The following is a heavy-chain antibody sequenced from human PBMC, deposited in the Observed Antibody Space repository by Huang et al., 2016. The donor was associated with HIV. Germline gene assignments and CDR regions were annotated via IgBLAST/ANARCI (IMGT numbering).Heavy chain of an antibody. CDR3: ARDWSFGSSTSPAD. D-gene: IGHD6-6*01. J-gene: IGHJ4*02. CDR2: IKHKRGGT. CDR1: GYTFTDSN. Sequence: QVQLVQSGAEVKNPGASVRVSCKASGYTFTDSNIHWVRQAPGQGLEGMGWIKHKRGGTSYAQRFQGRITMTRDTTISTGHMDLRRIQSDDTAVYFCARDWSFGSSTSPADWGQGTLVTVSS. V-gene: IGHV1-2*02.